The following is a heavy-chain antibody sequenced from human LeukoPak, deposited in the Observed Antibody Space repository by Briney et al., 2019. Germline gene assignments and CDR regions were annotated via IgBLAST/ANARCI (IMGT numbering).Heavy chain of an antibody. CDR2: INPSGGST. CDR1: GYSFTTYY. D-gene: IGHD6-19*01. J-gene: IGHJ4*02. V-gene: IGHV1-46*01. CDR3: ARGWYGFDY. Sequence: ASVKVSCKASGYSFTTYYMQWVRQAPGQGLEWMGIINPSGGSTTYAQKFQGRVTMTRDTSTSTVYLELSSLRSEDTATYYCARGWYGFDYWGQGTLVTVSS.